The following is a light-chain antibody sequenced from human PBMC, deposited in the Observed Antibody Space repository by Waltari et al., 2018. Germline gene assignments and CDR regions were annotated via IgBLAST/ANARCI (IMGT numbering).Light chain of an antibody. J-gene: IGKJ4*01. CDR1: QSIATD. V-gene: IGKV3D-15*01. CDR2: HAS. Sequence: VMTQSPATLSVSPGERATLSCRASQSIATDFAWYPPKPGQASRLLIYHASTRATAIPTRFRGSGSGTDFTLTISGLQSEDSAVYYCQQYNRWPPLTFGGGTKVEI. CDR3: QQYNRWPPLT.